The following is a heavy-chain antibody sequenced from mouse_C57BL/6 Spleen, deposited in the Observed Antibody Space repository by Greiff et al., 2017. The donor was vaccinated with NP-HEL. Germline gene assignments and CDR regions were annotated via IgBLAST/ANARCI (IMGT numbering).Heavy chain of an antibody. Sequence: EVKLVESEGGLVQPGSSMKLSCTASGFTFSDYYMAWVRQVPEKGLEWVANINYDGSSTYYLDSLKSRFIISRDNAKNILYLQMSSLKSEDTATYYCARYDGYYCFDYWGQGTTLTVSS. J-gene: IGHJ2*01. V-gene: IGHV5-16*01. CDR3: ARYDGYYCFDY. CDR2: INYDGSST. D-gene: IGHD2-3*01. CDR1: GFTFSDYY.